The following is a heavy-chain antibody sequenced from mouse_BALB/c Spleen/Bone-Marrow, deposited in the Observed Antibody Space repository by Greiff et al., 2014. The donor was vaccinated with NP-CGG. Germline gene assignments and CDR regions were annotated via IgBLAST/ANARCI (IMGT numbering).Heavy chain of an antibody. V-gene: IGHV2-9-2*01. CDR3: VRGPHYDSGYYFDY. Sequence: QVQLKESGPGLVAPSQSLSITCTVSGFSLTSYDISWIRQPPGKGLEWLGVIWTGGGTNYNSAFMSRLSISKDNSKSQVFLKMNSLQTDDTAIYYCVRGPHYDSGYYFDYWGQGTTLTVSS. J-gene: IGHJ2*01. CDR1: GFSLTSYD. CDR2: IWTGGGT. D-gene: IGHD1-1*01.